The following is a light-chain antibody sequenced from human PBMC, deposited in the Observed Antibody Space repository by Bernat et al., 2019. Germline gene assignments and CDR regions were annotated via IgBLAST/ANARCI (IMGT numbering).Light chain of an antibody. CDR3: CSFATTTTWV. CDR1: SSDVGSYNR. Sequence: QSALTQPPSVSGSPAQSVTISCTGTSSDVGSYNRVSWYQQPPGTAPKLMIYEVNNRPSGVPDRFSGSKSGNTASLTISGLQAEDEADYYCCSFATTTTWVFGGGTKLTVL. V-gene: IGLV2-18*02. CDR2: EVN. J-gene: IGLJ3*02.